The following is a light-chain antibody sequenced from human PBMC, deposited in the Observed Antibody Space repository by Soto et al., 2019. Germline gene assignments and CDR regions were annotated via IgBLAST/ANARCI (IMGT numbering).Light chain of an antibody. V-gene: IGKV3-11*01. CDR2: GAS. J-gene: IGKJ5*01. Sequence: EIVLTQSPATLSVSPGERAALSCRASQSVSNNLAWYQQKPGQPPRLLIFGASTRATGIPARFSGSGSGTDFTLTISSLEPEDFAVYYCQQRSNSWTFGQGTRLEIK. CDR3: QQRSNSWT. CDR1: QSVSNN.